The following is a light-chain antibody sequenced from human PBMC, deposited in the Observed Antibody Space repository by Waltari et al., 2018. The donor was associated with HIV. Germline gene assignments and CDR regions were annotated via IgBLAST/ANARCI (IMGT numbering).Light chain of an antibody. Sequence: EIVMTQSPATLSVSPGERATLSGRASPSVSSNLAWYQQKPGQAPRLLIYGASTRATGIPARFSGSGSGTDFTLTISSLQSEDFAVYYCQQYNNWPPITFGQGTRLEIK. CDR2: GAS. V-gene: IGKV3-15*01. CDR3: QQYNNWPPIT. J-gene: IGKJ5*01. CDR1: PSVSSN.